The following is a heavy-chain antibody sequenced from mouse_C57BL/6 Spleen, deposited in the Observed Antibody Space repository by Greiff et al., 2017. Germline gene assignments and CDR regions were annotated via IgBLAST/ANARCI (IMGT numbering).Heavy chain of an antibody. CDR2: INPSSGFT. CDR1: GYTFTSYT. Sequence: VQLQQSGPELARPGASVKMSCKASGYTFTSYTMHWVKQRPGQGLEWIGYINPSSGFTKYNQKFKDKATLTADKSSSTAYMQLSSLTSEDSAVYYCARSILRSLDYCGQGTTLTVSS. V-gene: IGHV1-4*01. CDR3: ARSILRSLDY. D-gene: IGHD1-1*01. J-gene: IGHJ2*01.